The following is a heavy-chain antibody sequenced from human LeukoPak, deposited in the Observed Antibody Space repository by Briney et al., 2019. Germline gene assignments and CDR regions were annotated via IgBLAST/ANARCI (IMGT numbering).Heavy chain of an antibody. Sequence: SQTLSLTCTVSGASISSGSYYWSWIRQPAGKGLEWIGRIYTRGSTNYNPSLKSRVTISVDTSKNQFSLKLSSVTAADTAVYYCARVFDSGSQAYFYYMDVWGKGTTVTIFS. CDR3: ARVFDSGSQAYFYYMDV. D-gene: IGHD3-10*01. CDR1: GASISSGSYY. CDR2: IYTRGST. V-gene: IGHV4-61*02. J-gene: IGHJ6*03.